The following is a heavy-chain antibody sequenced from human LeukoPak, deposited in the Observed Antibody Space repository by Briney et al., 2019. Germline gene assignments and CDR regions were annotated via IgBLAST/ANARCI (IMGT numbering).Heavy chain of an antibody. D-gene: IGHD3-22*01. CDR1: GGSFSGYY. J-gene: IGHJ3*02. V-gene: IGHV4-34*01. Sequence: SETLSLTCAVYGGSFSGYYWSWIRQPPGKGLEWIGEINHSGSTNYNPSLKSRVTISVDTSKNQFSLKLSSVTAADTAVYYCARAIHYYDSSGYYYVAGDAFDIWGQGTMVTVSS. CDR3: ARAIHYYDSSGYYYVAGDAFDI. CDR2: INHSGST.